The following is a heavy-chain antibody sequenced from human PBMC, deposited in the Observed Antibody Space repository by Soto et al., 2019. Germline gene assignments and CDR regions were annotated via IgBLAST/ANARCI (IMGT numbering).Heavy chain of an antibody. Sequence: ASVKVSCKASGYTFTSYDINWVRQATGQGLEWMGWMNPNSGNTGYAQKFQGRVTMTRNTSISTAYMELSSLRSEDTAVYYCAIGVERGYSYGYYYYYYMDVWGKGTTVTVSS. D-gene: IGHD5-18*01. CDR1: GYTFTSYD. CDR3: AIGVERGYSYGYYYYYYMDV. V-gene: IGHV1-8*01. J-gene: IGHJ6*03. CDR2: MNPNSGNT.